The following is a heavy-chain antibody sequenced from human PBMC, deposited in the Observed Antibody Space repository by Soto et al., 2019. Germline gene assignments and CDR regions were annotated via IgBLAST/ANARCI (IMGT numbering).Heavy chain of an antibody. J-gene: IGHJ3*02. V-gene: IGHV3-30*03. D-gene: IGHD2-8*01. CDR1: GFALTNAI. CDR2: ISHDGKTI. CDR3: ARETHSCGYAGCVDM. Sequence: QVPLVESGGGVVKPGKSLRLSCAASGFALTNAIIHWVRQTPGNGLQWVAVISHDGKTIFYADSVKGGFTISRDDSESLVFLEGDSLRVDGSAIYYCARETHSCGYAGCVDMWGQVTLVTVSS.